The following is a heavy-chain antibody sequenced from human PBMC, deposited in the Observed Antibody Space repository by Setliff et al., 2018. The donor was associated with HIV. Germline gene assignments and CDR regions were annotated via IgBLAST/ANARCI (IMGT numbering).Heavy chain of an antibody. Sequence: GASVKVSCRASGYLFPSYYIHWVRQAPGQGLEWMGIINPSGGSTSYPQKFQGRVTLTRDTSTNTAYMELSSMRSEDTAVYYCARDDREGRPYYHESTGFSPDAFDIWGQGTMVTVSS. CDR3: ARDDREGRPYYHESTGFSPDAFDI. CDR1: GYLFPSYY. V-gene: IGHV1-46*01. D-gene: IGHD3-22*01. J-gene: IGHJ3*02. CDR2: INPSGGST.